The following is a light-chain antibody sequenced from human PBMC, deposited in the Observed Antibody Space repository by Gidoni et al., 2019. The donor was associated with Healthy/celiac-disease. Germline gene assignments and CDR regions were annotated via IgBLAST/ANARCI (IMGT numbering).Light chain of an antibody. J-gene: IGKJ1*01. Sequence: DIQLTQSPSFLSASVGDRVTITCRASQGISSYLAWYQQKPGKAPKLLIYAASTLQSGVPSRFSGSGSGTEFTLTISSLQPEGFATYYCQQLNSYLWTFGQGTKVEIK. CDR2: AAS. CDR3: QQLNSYLWT. V-gene: IGKV1-9*01. CDR1: QGISSY.